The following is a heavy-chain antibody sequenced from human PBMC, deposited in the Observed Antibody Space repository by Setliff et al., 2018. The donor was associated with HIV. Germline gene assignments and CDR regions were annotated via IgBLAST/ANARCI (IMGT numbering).Heavy chain of an antibody. Sequence: GGSLRLSCAASGFRFDDYGMSWVRQAPGKGLEWVSGINWNGGSTGYADSVKGRFTISRDNAKNSLYLQLNSLRGEDTALYYCARVYDSSGYSLSIPGYWGQGTLVTVSS. CDR2: INWNGGST. J-gene: IGHJ4*01. D-gene: IGHD3-22*01. CDR1: GFRFDDYG. CDR3: ARVYDSSGYSLSIPGY. V-gene: IGHV3-20*04.